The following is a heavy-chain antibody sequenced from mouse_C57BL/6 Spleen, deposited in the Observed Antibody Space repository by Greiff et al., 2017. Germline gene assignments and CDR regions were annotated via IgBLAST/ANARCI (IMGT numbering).Heavy chain of an antibody. Sequence: VQLQQPGAELVKPGASVKLSCKASGYTFTSYWMHWVKQRPGQGLEWIGMIHPNSGSTNYNEKFKSKSTLTVDKSSSTAYMQLSSLTSEDSAVYYGARYYDYDWRAIDYWGKGTSVTVSS. CDR3: ARYYDYDWRAIDY. CDR1: GYTFTSYW. J-gene: IGHJ4*01. D-gene: IGHD2-4*01. CDR2: IHPNSGST. V-gene: IGHV1-64*01.